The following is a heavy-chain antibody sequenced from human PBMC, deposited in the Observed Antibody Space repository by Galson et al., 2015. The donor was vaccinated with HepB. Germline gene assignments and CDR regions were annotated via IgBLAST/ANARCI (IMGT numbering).Heavy chain of an antibody. CDR1: GFSLTTSGVG. Sequence: PALVKPTQTLTLTCTFSGFSLTTSGVGVGWIRQPPGKALEWLAHIHWDDDKRYSPSLKSRLTITKDTSKNQVVLTMTNMDPVDTATYYCAYRTAPYYGSGTTFDYWGQGTLVTVSS. V-gene: IGHV2-5*02. J-gene: IGHJ4*02. CDR3: AYRTAPYYGSGTTFDY. CDR2: IHWDDDK. D-gene: IGHD3-10*01.